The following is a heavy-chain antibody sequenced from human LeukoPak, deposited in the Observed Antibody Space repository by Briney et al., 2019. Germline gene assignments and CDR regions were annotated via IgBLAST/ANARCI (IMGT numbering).Heavy chain of an antibody. Sequence: GGSLRLSCAASGFTFSGSAMHWVRQASGKGLEWVGRIRSKANSYATAYAASVKGRFTISRDDSKNTAYLQMNSLKTEDTAVYYCTRQYGDYKHGGIDYWGQGTLVTVSS. D-gene: IGHD4-17*01. CDR1: GFTFSGSA. CDR2: IRSKANSYAT. CDR3: TRQYGDYKHGGIDY. V-gene: IGHV3-73*01. J-gene: IGHJ4*02.